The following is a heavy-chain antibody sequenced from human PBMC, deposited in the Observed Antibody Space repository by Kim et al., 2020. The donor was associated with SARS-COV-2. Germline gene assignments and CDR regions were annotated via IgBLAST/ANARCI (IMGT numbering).Heavy chain of an antibody. CDR2: IWCDGSNK. V-gene: IGHV3-33*06. D-gene: IGHD3-16*02. J-gene: IGHJ6*01. CDR1: GFTFSSYG. Sequence: GGSLRLSCAASGFTFSSYGMHWVRQAPGKGLEWVAVIWCDGSNKYYADSVKGRFTISRDNSKNTLYLQMNSLRAEDTAVYYCSKTSYDDIWGSYRNFYY. CDR3: SKTSYDDIWGSYRNFYY.